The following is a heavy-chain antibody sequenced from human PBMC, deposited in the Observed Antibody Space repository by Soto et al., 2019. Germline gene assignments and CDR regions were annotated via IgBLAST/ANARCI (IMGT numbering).Heavy chain of an antibody. V-gene: IGHV3-30*18. J-gene: IGHJ6*02. CDR2: ISYDGYLK. CDR1: VFTFIKYG. D-gene: IGHD3-10*01. Sequence: PGGSLRLSCESSVFTFIKYGMQWVRQAPGKGLEWVAVISYDGYLKYYVDSVKGRFTVARDNSKNTLFLEMNSLRVEDTAVYFCAKDFKVSGSHYGTLNYYYGMDVWGQGTTVTVSS. CDR3: AKDFKVSGSHYGTLNYYYGMDV.